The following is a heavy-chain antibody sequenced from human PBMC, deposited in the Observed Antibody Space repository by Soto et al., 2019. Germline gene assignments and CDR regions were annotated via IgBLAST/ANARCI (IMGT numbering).Heavy chain of an antibody. J-gene: IGHJ4*02. CDR3: ATSYGSGYRAFDY. D-gene: IGHD3-10*01. CDR2: VNPILSMS. CDR1: GDTFSFYS. V-gene: IGHV1-69*04. Sequence: QVQLVQSGAEVKRPGSSVKVSCKASGDTFSFYSINWVRQAPGLGLEWMGRVNPILSMSNYAQRFQGRVTMTADKSTSTAYMELRGLRSEDTAMYYCATSYGSGYRAFDYWGQGDLVTGSS.